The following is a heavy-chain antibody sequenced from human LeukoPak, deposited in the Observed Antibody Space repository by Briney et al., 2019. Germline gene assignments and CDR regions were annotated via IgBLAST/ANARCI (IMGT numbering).Heavy chain of an antibody. CDR1: GYTFTSYY. D-gene: IGHD6-19*01. J-gene: IGHJ3*02. V-gene: IGHV1-46*01. CDR3: ARDRYSSGWYVGAFDI. Sequence: ASVKVSCKASGYTFTSYYMHWVRQAPGQGLEWMGIINPSGGSTSYAQKFQGRVTMTRDTSTSSVYMELSSLRSEDTAVYYCARDRYSSGWYVGAFDIWGQGTMVTVSS. CDR2: INPSGGST.